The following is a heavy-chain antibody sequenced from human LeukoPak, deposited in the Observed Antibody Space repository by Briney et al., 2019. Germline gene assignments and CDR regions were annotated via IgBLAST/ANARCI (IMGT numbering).Heavy chain of an antibody. CDR2: INPSGGNT. CDR1: GYSFSTYT. V-gene: IGHV1-46*01. D-gene: IGHD1-26*01. CDR3: AREVGIRGHFDY. J-gene: IGHJ4*02. Sequence: ASVKVSCKASGYSFSTYTMNWVRRAPGQGLEWMGIINPSGGNTGYTQKFQGRVTMTRDTSTSTVYLELSSLRSEDTAVYYCAREVGIRGHFDYWGRGTPVTVSS.